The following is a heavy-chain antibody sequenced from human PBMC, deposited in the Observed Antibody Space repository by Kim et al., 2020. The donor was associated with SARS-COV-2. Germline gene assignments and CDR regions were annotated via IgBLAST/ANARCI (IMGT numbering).Heavy chain of an antibody. CDR3: ALVVGGTDGLDY. CDR2: MIPKSGNT. J-gene: IGHJ4*02. Sequence: ASVKVSCKAFGYTFTSYDINWVRQVTGQGLEWMGWMIPKSGNTGYAQQFQGRITMTRDTSANTAYMELRSLRSEDTAVYYCALVVGGTDGLDYWGQGSLVTVSS. CDR1: GYTFTSYD. D-gene: IGHD1-26*01. V-gene: IGHV1-8*01.